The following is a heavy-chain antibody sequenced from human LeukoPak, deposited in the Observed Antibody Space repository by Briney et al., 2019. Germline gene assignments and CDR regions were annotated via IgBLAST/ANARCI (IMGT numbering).Heavy chain of an antibody. Sequence: ASVKVSCKASGYTFTNYAMNWVRQAPGQGLEWMGWINTNTGDPTYAQGFTGRFVFSLDTSVSTAYLQISSLKAEDTAVYYCARESTVTASDYFDYWGQGTLVTVSS. J-gene: IGHJ4*02. D-gene: IGHD4-17*01. CDR2: INTNTGDP. CDR1: GYTFTNYA. CDR3: ARESTVTASDYFDY. V-gene: IGHV7-4-1*02.